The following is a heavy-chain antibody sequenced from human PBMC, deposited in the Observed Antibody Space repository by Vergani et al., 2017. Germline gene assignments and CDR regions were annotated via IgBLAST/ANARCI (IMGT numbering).Heavy chain of an antibody. D-gene: IGHD2-15*01. CDR2: MDYSGGT. V-gene: IGHV4-39*01. CDR3: ASKRGACRAAYCHSYDF. J-gene: IGHJ4*02. Sequence: QVQLQESGPGLVKPSETLSLTCTVPGDSVISTDYHWGWIRQPPGKGLEWIGSMDYSGGTSYNPPLESRISISFETPKNQFSLRLTSVTAADTAVYYCASKRGACRAAYCHSYDFWGPGTLVGVSS. CDR1: GDSVISTDYH.